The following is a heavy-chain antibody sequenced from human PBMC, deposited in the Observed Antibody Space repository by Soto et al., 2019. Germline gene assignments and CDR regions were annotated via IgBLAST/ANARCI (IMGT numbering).Heavy chain of an antibody. CDR2: IKQDGGER. CDR1: GFTFSSFW. V-gene: IGHV3-7*01. J-gene: IGHJ5*02. Sequence: GGSLRLSCAASGFTFSSFWMSWVRQAPGKGLEWVASIKQDGGERYYVDSVKGRFTISRDNAKNSLYLQMNSLRAEDTAVYYCARGPFWFDPWGQGTLVTVSS. CDR3: ARGPFWFDP.